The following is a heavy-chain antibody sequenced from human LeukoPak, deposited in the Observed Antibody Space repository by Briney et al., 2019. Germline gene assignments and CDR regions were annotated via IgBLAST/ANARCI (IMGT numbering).Heavy chain of an antibody. D-gene: IGHD3-10*01. V-gene: IGHV4-34*01. J-gene: IGHJ4*02. CDR1: GGSFSGYY. CDR2: INHSGST. CDR3: ARIPYYYGSGSYYRGYFDY. Sequence: SETLSLTCAVYGGSFSGYYWSWIRQPPGKGLEWIGEINHSGSTNHNPSLKSRVTISVDTSKNQFSLKLSSVTAADTAVYYCARIPYYYGSGSYYRGYFDYWGQGTLVTVSS.